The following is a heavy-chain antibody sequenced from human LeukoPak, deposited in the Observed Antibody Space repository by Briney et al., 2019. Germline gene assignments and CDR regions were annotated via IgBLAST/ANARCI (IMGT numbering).Heavy chain of an antibody. CDR1: GGSNSSSSDY. CDR2: IYYSGST. CDR3: ARHYVLEIGYFQH. J-gene: IGHJ1*01. V-gene: IGHV4-39*01. D-gene: IGHD3-16*01. Sequence: SETLSLTCTVSGGSNSSSSDYWGWIRQPPGKGLEWIGSIYYSGSTYYNPSLKSRVTISVDTSKNQFSLKLSSVTAADTAVYYCARHYVLEIGYFQHWGQGTLVTVSS.